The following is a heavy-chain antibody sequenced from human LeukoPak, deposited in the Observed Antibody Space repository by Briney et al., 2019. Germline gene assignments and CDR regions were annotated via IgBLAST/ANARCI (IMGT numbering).Heavy chain of an antibody. Sequence: ASVKVSCKASGGTFSSYAISWVRQAPGQGLEWMGGIIPIFGTANYAQKFQGRVTITTDESTSTAYMELSSLRSEDTAVYYCGSPYCSGGSCPTPKNWFDPSGQGTLVTVSS. D-gene: IGHD2-15*01. V-gene: IGHV1-69*05. CDR2: IIPIFGTA. CDR3: GSPYCSGGSCPTPKNWFDP. J-gene: IGHJ5*02. CDR1: GGTFSSYA.